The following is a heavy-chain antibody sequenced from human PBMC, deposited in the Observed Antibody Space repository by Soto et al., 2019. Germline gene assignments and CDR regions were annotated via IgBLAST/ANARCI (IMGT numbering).Heavy chain of an antibody. CDR2: ISINGGST. V-gene: IGHV3-64D*06. CDR1: GFTFSSYS. Sequence: GGSLRLSCSASGFTFSSYSMHWVRQAPGKGLEYVSAISINGGSTYYADSVKGRFTISRDNSKNTLYLQMSSLRAEDTAVYYCVKGTPYREPYDYVWGSYRLDAFDIWGQGTMVTVSS. CDR3: VKGTPYREPYDYVWGSYRLDAFDI. D-gene: IGHD3-16*02. J-gene: IGHJ3*02.